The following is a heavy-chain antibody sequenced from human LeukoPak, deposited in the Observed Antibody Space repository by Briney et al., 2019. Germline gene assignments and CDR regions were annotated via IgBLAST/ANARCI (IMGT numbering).Heavy chain of an antibody. CDR3: ARDRAAAGTGAFDS. CDR1: GCTFSSYG. J-gene: IGHJ4*02. CDR2: IWYDGSNK. V-gene: IGHV3-33*01. Sequence: GGSLRLSCAASGCTFSSYGMHWVRQAPGKGLEWVAVIWYDGSNKYYADSVKGGFTISRDNSKNPLYLQMNSLRAEDTAVYYCARDRAAAGTGAFDSWGQGTLVTVSS. D-gene: IGHD6-13*01.